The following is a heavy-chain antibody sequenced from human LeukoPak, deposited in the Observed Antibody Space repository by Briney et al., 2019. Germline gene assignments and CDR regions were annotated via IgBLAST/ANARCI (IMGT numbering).Heavy chain of an antibody. CDR2: INHRGST. Sequence: SETLSLTCAVYGGSFSGYYWSWIRQPPGKGLEWIGEINHRGSTNYNPSLKSRVTISVDTSKNQFSLKLSSVTAADTAVYYCARETAGGGYDYWGQGTLVTVSS. CDR3: ARETAGGGYDY. D-gene: IGHD3-16*01. V-gene: IGHV4-34*01. CDR1: GGSFSGYY. J-gene: IGHJ4*02.